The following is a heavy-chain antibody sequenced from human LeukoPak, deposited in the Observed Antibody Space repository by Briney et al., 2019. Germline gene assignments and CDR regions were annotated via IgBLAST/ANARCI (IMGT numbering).Heavy chain of an antibody. Sequence: GGGLRLFRGASIFPFSHYSTSWVRHAPGKGMEWGSALIGFGSSTYYAYSVKGRFTISRDNAKNTLFLQMNSLRAEDTAVYYCASDQAVRGEPPVVRWGRGTLVTVSS. J-gene: IGHJ4*02. V-gene: IGHV3-23*01. D-gene: IGHD6-19*01. CDR1: IFPFSHYS. CDR3: ASDQAVRGEPPVVR. CDR2: LIGFGSST.